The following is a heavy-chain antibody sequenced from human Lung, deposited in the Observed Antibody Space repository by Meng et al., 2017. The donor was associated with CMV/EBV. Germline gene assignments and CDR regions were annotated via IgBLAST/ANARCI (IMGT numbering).Heavy chain of an antibody. J-gene: IGHJ4*02. CDR3: AKDLYYSFDY. CDR1: GFTFSSSA. D-gene: IGHD2-8*01. Sequence: HVLLGGSGGGVVQPGGSLSLSCAASGFTFSSSALHWVRQPPGKGLEWVSFIAHDGSAKTYTDSVKGRFTISRDDSENTVYLEMNSLRVEDTAVYYCAKDLYYSFDYWGQGTLVTVSS. V-gene: IGHV3-30*02. CDR2: IAHDGSAK.